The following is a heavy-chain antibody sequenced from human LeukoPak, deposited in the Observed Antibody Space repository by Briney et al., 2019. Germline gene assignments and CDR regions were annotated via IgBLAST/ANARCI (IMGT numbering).Heavy chain of an antibody. D-gene: IGHD1-26*01. CDR3: ATGGRNPRYYYYYMDV. Sequence: GSSVKVSCKASGGTFSSYTISWVRQAPGQGLEWMGRIIPILGIANYAEKFQGRVTITADTSTDTAYMELSSLRSEDTAVYYCATGGRNPRYYYYYMDVWGKGTTVTVSS. CDR1: GGTFSSYT. CDR2: IIPILGIA. J-gene: IGHJ6*03. V-gene: IGHV1-69*02.